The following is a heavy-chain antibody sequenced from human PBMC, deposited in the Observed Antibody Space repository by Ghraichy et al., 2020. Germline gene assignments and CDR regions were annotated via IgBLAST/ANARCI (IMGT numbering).Heavy chain of an antibody. CDR3: ARLGPEYSSSSPFDY. CDR2: IYYSGST. J-gene: IGHJ4*02. Sequence: ESLSLTCTVSGGSISSSSYYWGWIRQPPGKGLEWIGSIYYSGSTYYNPSLKSRVTISVDTSKNQFSLKLSSVTAADTAVYYCARLGPEYSSSSPFDYWGQGTLVTVSS. V-gene: IGHV4-39*01. D-gene: IGHD6-6*01. CDR1: GGSISSSSYY.